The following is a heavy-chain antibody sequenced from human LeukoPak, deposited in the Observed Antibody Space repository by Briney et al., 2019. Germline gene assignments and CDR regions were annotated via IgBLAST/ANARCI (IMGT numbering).Heavy chain of an antibody. CDR3: ARLMGYSSSWYEGVFDY. J-gene: IGHJ4*02. D-gene: IGHD6-13*01. CDR1: GFTFSSYA. V-gene: IGHV3-30*04. Sequence: GGSLRLSCAASGFTFSSYAMHWVRQAPGKGLEWVAVISYHGSNKYYADSVKGRFTISRDNSKNTLYLQMNSLRAEDTAVYYCARLMGYSSSWYEGVFDYWGQGTLVTVSS. CDR2: ISYHGSNK.